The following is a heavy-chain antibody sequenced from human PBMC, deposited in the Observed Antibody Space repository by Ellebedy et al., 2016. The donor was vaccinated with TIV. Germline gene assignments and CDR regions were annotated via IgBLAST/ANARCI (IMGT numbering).Heavy chain of an antibody. CDR2: INHSGST. V-gene: IGHV4-34*01. CDR3: ARDHSRQLVPMGNY. CDR1: GGSFSGYY. Sequence: MPGGSLRLSCAVYGGSFSGYYWSWLRQPPGKGLEWIGEINHSGSTNYNPSLKSRVTISVDTSKNQFSLKLSSVTAADTAVYYCARDHSRQLVPMGNYWGQGTLVTVSS. D-gene: IGHD6-13*01. J-gene: IGHJ4*02.